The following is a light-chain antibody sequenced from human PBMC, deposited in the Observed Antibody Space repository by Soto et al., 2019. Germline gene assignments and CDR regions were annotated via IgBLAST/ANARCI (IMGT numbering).Light chain of an antibody. J-gene: IGKJ2*01. CDR2: AAS. Sequence: DIQMTQSPSSLSAYVGDRVTITFRASQSISSYLNWYQQKQEKSPKLLIYAASSLQSGVPTRFCGSGSGQDFTFTISSLQPDDFATYYCQQSYRTPFTFGKGTKLDIK. V-gene: IGKV1-39*01. CDR1: QSISSY. CDR3: QQSYRTPFT.